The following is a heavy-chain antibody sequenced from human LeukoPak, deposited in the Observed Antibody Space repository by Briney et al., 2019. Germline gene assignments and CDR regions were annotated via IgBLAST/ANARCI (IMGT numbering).Heavy chain of an antibody. J-gene: IGHJ6*02. CDR1: GFTFSSYS. V-gene: IGHV3-21*01. CDR3: ARDRYGDYGMDV. Sequence: PGGSLRLSCAASGFTFSSYSMNWVRQAPGKGLEWVSSISSSSSYIYYADSVKGRSTISRDNAKNSLYLQMNSLRAEDTAVYYCARDRYGDYGMDVWGQGTTVTVSS. CDR2: ISSSSSYI. D-gene: IGHD4-17*01.